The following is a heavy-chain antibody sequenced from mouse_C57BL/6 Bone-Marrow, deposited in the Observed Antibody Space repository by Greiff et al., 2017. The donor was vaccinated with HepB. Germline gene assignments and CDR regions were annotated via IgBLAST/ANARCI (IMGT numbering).Heavy chain of an antibody. CDR3: TTCWDYFDY. CDR1: GFNIKDDY. V-gene: IGHV14-4*01. D-gene: IGHD4-1*01. J-gene: IGHJ2*01. CDR2: IDPEDGDT. Sequence: VQLKQSGAELVRPGASVKLSCTASGFNIKDDYMHWVKRRPEQGLEWLGWIDPEDGDTEYASQFQGKATITADTSSNTAYLQLSSLTSEDTAVYYCTTCWDYFDYWGQGTTLTVSS.